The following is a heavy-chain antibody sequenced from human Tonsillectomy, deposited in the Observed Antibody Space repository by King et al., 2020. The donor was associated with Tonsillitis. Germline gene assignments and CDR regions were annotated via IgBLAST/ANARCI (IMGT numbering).Heavy chain of an antibody. CDR1: GYTFTGYG. V-gene: IGHV1-18*01. CDR2: INAHNGNT. D-gene: IGHD3-22*01. CDR3: ARCHSSGYPYYSFYYMDV. Sequence: VQLVQSGAEVKKPGASVKVSCKASGYTFTGYGISWVRQAPGQGLEWMGWINAHNGNTNYAQRLQGRVTMTTDTSTSQAYMELRSLRSDDTAVYYCARCHSSGYPYYSFYYMDVWGKGTTVTVSS. J-gene: IGHJ6*03.